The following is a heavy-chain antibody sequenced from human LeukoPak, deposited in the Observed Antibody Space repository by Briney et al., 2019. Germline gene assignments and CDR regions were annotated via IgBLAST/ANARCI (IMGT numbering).Heavy chain of an antibody. CDR2: INHSGST. D-gene: IGHD3-10*01. J-gene: IGHJ6*02. V-gene: IGHV4-34*01. CDR1: GGSFSGYY. Sequence: PSETLSLTCAVYGGSFSGYYWSWIRQPPGKGLEWIGEINHSGSTNYNPSLKSRVTISVDTSKYQFSLKLSSVTAADTAVYYCARLPYGSGSNRYYYYGMDVWGQGTTVTVSS. CDR3: ARLPYGSGSNRYYYYGMDV.